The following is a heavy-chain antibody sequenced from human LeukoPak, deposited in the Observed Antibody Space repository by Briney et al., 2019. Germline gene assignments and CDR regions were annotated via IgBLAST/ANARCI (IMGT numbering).Heavy chain of an antibody. J-gene: IGHJ4*02. V-gene: IGHV4-61*02. Sequence: SQTLSLTCTVSGGSISSGSYYWSWIRQPAGKGPEWIGRIHTSGGTNYNPSLKSRVTISVGTSKNQFSLNLSSVTAADTAVYYCAKGTVTTDRYYFDYWGQGTLVTVSS. CDR3: AKGTVTTDRYYFDY. CDR2: IHTSGGT. D-gene: IGHD4-17*01. CDR1: GGSISSGSYY.